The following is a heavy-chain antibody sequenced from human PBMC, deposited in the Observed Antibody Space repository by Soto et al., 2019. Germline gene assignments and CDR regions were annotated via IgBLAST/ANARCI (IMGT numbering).Heavy chain of an antibody. CDR3: ANVGPPARGAFDI. D-gene: IGHD3-10*01. Sequence: QVQLQESGPGLVKPSQTLSLTCTVSGGFISSGGYFWSWIRQHPGKGLEWIGCIYYSGGTYYNPSLKSRVTISVVTSKKQFSLKLSSVTAADTAVYYCANVGPPARGAFDIRGQGTMVTVSS. CDR2: IYYSGGT. J-gene: IGHJ3*02. CDR1: GGFISSGGYF. V-gene: IGHV4-31*03.